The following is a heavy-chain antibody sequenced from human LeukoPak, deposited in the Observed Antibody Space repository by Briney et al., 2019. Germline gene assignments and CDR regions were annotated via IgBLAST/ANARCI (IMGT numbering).Heavy chain of an antibody. D-gene: IGHD3-16*01. J-gene: IGHJ3*02. Sequence: ASVKVSCKASGYTFTSYYMHWVRQAPGQGLEWMGIINPSGGSTSYAQKLQGRVTMTRDTSTSTVYMELSSLRSEDTAVYYCARAGGFGHDAFDIWGQGTMVTVSS. CDR3: ARAGGFGHDAFDI. CDR2: INPSGGST. CDR1: GYTFTSYY. V-gene: IGHV1-46*01.